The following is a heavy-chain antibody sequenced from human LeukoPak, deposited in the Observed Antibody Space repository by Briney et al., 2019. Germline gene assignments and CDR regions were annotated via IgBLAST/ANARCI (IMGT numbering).Heavy chain of an antibody. D-gene: IGHD1-26*01. CDR3: ATGLLGGSYLQGDY. J-gene: IGHJ4*02. CDR1: GFTFSSYA. Sequence: GGSLRLSCAASGFTFSSYAMHWVRQAPGKGLEWVAIISDDGSNKSYADSVKGRFTISRDNPKNTLYLQMNSLRAEDTAVYYCATGLLGGSYLQGDYWGQGTLVTVSS. CDR2: ISDDGSNK. V-gene: IGHV3-30*04.